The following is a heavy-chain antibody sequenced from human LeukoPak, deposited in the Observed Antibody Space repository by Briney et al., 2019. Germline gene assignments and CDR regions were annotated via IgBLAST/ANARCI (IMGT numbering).Heavy chain of an antibody. D-gene: IGHD3-22*01. CDR1: GFTFSSNY. CDR2: IYSGGST. Sequence: GGSLRLSCAASGFTFSSNYMSWVRQAPGKGLEWVSVIYSGGSTYYSDSVKGRFTISRDNSKNTLYLQMNSLRAEDTAVYYCARERPNYYDSSPYYFDYWGQGTLVTVS. CDR3: ARERPNYYDSSPYYFDY. J-gene: IGHJ4*02. V-gene: IGHV3-53*01.